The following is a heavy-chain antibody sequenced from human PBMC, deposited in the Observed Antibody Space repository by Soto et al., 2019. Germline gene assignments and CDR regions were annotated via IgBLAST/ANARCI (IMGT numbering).Heavy chain of an antibody. CDR3: ARELGWATGTTVFDY. CDR1: GDSVSSNSAA. Sequence: SQTLSLTCAISGDSVSSNSAAWNWIRQSPSRDLEWLGRTYYRSKWYNDYAVSVKSRITINPDTSKNQFSLQLNSVTPEDTAVYYCARELGWATGTTVFDYWGQGTLVTVSS. D-gene: IGHD1-7*01. V-gene: IGHV6-1*01. CDR2: TYYRSKWYN. J-gene: IGHJ4*02.